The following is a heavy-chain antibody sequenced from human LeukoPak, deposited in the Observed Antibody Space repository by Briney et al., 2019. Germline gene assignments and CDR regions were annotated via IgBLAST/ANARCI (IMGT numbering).Heavy chain of an antibody. CDR3: ARGRRAAAGQDY. D-gene: IGHD6-13*01. CDR1: GYTFTSYD. J-gene: IGHJ4*02. Sequence: GASVKVSCKASGYTFTSYDINWVRQATGQGLEWKGWMNPNSGNTGYAQRFQGRVTVTRNTSISTAYMELSSLRSEDTAVYYCARGRRAAAGQDYWGQGTLVTVSS. CDR2: MNPNSGNT. V-gene: IGHV1-8*01.